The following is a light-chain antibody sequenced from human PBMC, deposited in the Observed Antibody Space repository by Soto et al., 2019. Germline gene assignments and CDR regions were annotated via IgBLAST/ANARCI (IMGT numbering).Light chain of an antibody. J-gene: IGKJ4*01. CDR3: LHHYNYPLT. CDR2: SAS. V-gene: IGKV1-17*01. CDR1: QDIRND. Sequence: DIQMTQSPSSLSASVGDRVTITCRASQDIRNDLGWYQQKPVKAPKRLIFSASTLDSGVPSRFSGGGFGTEFTLTISSLQPEDFATYYCLHHYNYPLTLGGGTKVEIK.